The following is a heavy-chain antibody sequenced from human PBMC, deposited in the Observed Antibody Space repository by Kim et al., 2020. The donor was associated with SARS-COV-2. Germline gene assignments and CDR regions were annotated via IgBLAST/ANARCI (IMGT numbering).Heavy chain of an antibody. Sequence: SETLSLSCAVYGGSFSGYYWSWIRQPPGKGLEWIGEINHSGSTNYNPSLKSRVTISVDTSKNQFSLKLSSVTAADTAVYYCASLGGSYYGRDYWGQGTLVTVSS. V-gene: IGHV4-34*01. CDR3: ASLGGSYYGRDY. J-gene: IGHJ4*02. D-gene: IGHD1-26*01. CDR2: INHSGST. CDR1: GGSFSGYY.